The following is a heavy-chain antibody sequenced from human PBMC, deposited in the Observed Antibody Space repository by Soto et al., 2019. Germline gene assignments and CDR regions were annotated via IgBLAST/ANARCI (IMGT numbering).Heavy chain of an antibody. D-gene: IGHD6-19*01. CDR1: GFTFSTYA. J-gene: IGHJ4*02. Sequence: EVQLLESGGGLVQTGGSPRLSCAASGFTFSTYAMNWVRQAPGKGLEWVSGISGSGDSTYYADSVKGRFTVSRDNSKNTLYLQMNSLRAEDTAVFYCAKERSSGWSLDYWGQGTLVTVSS. CDR2: ISGSGDST. V-gene: IGHV3-23*01. CDR3: AKERSSGWSLDY.